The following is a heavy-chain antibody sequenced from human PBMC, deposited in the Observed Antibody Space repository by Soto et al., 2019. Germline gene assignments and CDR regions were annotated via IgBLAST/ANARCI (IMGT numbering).Heavy chain of an antibody. D-gene: IGHD3-3*01. CDR1: GYTFTSYG. Sequence: SVKVSCKASGYTFTSYGISWVRQAPGQGLEWMGWISAYNGNTNYAQKLQGRVTMTTDTSTSTAYMELRSLRSDDTAVYYCATADYDFWSGYLPAVWGQGTTVTVSS. V-gene: IGHV1-18*01. CDR3: ATADYDFWSGYLPAV. J-gene: IGHJ6*02. CDR2: ISAYNGNT.